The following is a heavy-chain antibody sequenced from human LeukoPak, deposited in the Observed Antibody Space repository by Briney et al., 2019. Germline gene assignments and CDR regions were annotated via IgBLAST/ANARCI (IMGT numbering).Heavy chain of an antibody. V-gene: IGHV1-2*02. CDR2: INPNSGGT. CDR1: GYTFTGYY. Sequence: ASVKVSCKASGYTFTGYYMHWVRQAPGQGLEWMGWINPNSGGTNYAQKFQGRVTMTRDTSISTAYMELSRLRSDDTAVYYCVRCGSAIAGPSGWFDPWGQGTLVTVSS. J-gene: IGHJ5*02. D-gene: IGHD2/OR15-2a*01. CDR3: VRCGSAIAGPSGWFDP.